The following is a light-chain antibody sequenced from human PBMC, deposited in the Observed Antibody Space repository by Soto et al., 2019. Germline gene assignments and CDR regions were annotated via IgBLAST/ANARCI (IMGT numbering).Light chain of an antibody. V-gene: IGKV3D-20*02. CDR2: DAS. J-gene: IGKJ5*01. CDR1: QSVSSSY. CDR3: QQRSNWQIT. Sequence: EIVLTQSPGTLSLSPGERATLSCRASQSVSSSYLAWYQQKPGQAPRLLIYDASSRATGIPDRFSGSGSGTDFTLTISSLEPEDFAVYYCQQRSNWQITFGQGTRLEIK.